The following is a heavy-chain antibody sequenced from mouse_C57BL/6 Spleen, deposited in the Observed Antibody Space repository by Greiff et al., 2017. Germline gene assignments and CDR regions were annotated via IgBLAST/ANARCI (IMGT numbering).Heavy chain of an antibody. CDR1: GFSLTSYA. V-gene: IGHV2-9-1*01. J-gene: IGHJ1*03. CDR3: ARNYGGSSPYWYFDV. Sequence: VQLQQSGPGLVAPSQSLSITCTVSGFSLTSYAISWVRQPPGKGLEWLGVIWTGGGTNYNSALKSRLSISKDNSKSQVFLKMNSLQTDDTARYYCARNYGGSSPYWYFDVWGTGTTVTVSS. D-gene: IGHD1-1*01. CDR2: IWTGGGT.